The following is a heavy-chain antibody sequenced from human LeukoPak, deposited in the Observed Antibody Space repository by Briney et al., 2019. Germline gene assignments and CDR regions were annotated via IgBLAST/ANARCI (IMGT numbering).Heavy chain of an antibody. V-gene: IGHV3-53*01. J-gene: IGHJ5*02. Sequence: GGSLRLSCAASGFTVRSYCMSWVRRATGKGLEWVAVIYSDGSTYYADSVKGRFTISSDNLKNTLSLQMDSLRAADTAMYYCARGSPVESGRYSIYSSWGQGTLVTVSP. CDR3: ARGSPVESGRYSIYSS. CDR2: IYSDGST. D-gene: IGHD3-10*01. CDR1: GFTVRSYC.